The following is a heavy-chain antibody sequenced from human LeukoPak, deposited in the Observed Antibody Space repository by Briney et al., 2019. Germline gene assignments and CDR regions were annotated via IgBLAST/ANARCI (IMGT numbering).Heavy chain of an antibody. CDR1: GRSISSGDYY. CDR3: ARRSGSYSSRWFDP. Sequence: SSETLSLTCTVSGRSISSGDYYWGWIRQPPGKGLEWIGHIYYTGNTFYNPSLKSRVTISVDTSKDQFSLRLSSVTAADTAVYYCARRSGSYSSRWFDPWGQGTLVTVSS. D-gene: IGHD1-26*01. V-gene: IGHV4-39*01. CDR2: IYYTGNT. J-gene: IGHJ5*02.